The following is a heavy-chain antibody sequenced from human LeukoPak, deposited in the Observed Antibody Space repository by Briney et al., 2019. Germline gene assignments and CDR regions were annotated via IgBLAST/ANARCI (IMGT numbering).Heavy chain of an antibody. CDR3: ARAYVDTAMVGNYMDV. V-gene: IGHV4-39*01. Sequence: KPSETLSPTCTVSGGSISSSSYYWGWIRQPPGKGLEWIGSIYYSGSTYYNPSLKSRVTISVDTSKNQFSLKLSSVTAADTAVYYCARAYVDTAMVGNYMDVWGKGTTVTVSS. CDR1: GGSISSSSYY. CDR2: IYYSGST. J-gene: IGHJ6*03. D-gene: IGHD5-18*01.